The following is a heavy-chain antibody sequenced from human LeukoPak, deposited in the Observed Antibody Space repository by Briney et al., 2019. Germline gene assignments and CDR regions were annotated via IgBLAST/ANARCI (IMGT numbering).Heavy chain of an antibody. V-gene: IGHV1-69*05. D-gene: IGHD4-17*01. CDR2: MIPICGTA. J-gene: IGHJ4*02. CDR1: GGTLSSYA. Sequence: SVKVSCKASGGTLSSYAISCVRQPPGQGRVWGGGMIPICGTAHYAQKFQRGVTTTTDESTSTAYMELSSLRSEDTAVYYCARLHDYGEEFDYWGQGTLVTVSS. CDR3: ARLHDYGEEFDY.